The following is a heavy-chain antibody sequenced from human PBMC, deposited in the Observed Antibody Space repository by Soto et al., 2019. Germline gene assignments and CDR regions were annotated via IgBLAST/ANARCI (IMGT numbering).Heavy chain of an antibody. CDR2: ITDGLTK. D-gene: IGHD3-16*01. CDR1: GFSFINYN. Sequence: PWGSLRLSCAASGFSFINYNINFFRHSAGKWLEWVAHITDGLTKHYADFVQGRFIISRDNAKNSLYLELTDLRDDDTAVYYCARDTSHGVTIGGLDSWGQGTLVTVSS. V-gene: IGHV3-48*02. J-gene: IGHJ4*02. CDR3: ARDTSHGVTIGGLDS.